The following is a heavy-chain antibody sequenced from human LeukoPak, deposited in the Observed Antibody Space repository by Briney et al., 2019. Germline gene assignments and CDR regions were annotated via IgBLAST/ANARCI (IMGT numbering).Heavy chain of an antibody. Sequence: GKSLRLSCAASGFSFSTYDIHWVRQAPGKGLEWVAVMWYDGSKDYYADSVKVRFTISRDTSKNTLYLQMNNLRAEDTAVYYCAKDRETYEYTFDYWGQGTLVTVSS. J-gene: IGHJ4*02. V-gene: IGHV3-33*06. CDR3: AKDRETYEYTFDY. CDR2: MWYDGSKD. D-gene: IGHD6-6*01. CDR1: GFSFSTYD.